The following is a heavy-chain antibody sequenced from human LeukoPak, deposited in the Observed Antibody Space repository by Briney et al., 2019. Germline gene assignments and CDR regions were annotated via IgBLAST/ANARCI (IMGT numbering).Heavy chain of an antibody. CDR3: AKTSYSSSWYGTPEGEFDY. CDR1: GFTFSSYA. Sequence: GVSLRLSCAASGFTFSSYAMSWVRQAPGKGLEWVSAISGSGGSTYYADSVKGRFTISRDNSKNTLYLQMNSLRAEDTAVYYCAKTSYSSSWYGTPEGEFDYWGQGTLVTVSS. CDR2: ISGSGGST. V-gene: IGHV3-23*01. D-gene: IGHD6-13*01. J-gene: IGHJ4*02.